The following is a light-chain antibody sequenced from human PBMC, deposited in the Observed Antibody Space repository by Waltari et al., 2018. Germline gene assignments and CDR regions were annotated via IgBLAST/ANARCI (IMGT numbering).Light chain of an antibody. CDR1: SSDVGSYKF. CDR3: CSYAGSSTLV. Sequence: QSALTQPASVSGSPGQSITISCTGTSSDVGSYKFVSWYQQHPGKAPKLMIYEVSKRPSGVSNRFSGSNSGNTASLTISGLQAEDEADYYCCSYAGSSTLVFGGGTKLTVL. V-gene: IGLV2-23*02. CDR2: EVS. J-gene: IGLJ2*01.